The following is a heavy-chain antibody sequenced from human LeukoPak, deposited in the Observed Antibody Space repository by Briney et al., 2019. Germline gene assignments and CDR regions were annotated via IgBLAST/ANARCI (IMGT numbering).Heavy chain of an antibody. J-gene: IGHJ6*03. CDR2: IIPIFGTA. V-gene: IGHV1-69*13. Sequence: SVKVSCKASGGTFSSYAISWVRQAPGQGLEWVGGIIPIFGTANYAQKFQGRVTITADESTSTAYMELSRLRSEDTAVYYCASHDVDTNYYYYMDVWGKGTTVTVSS. CDR3: ASHDVDTNYYYYMDV. D-gene: IGHD5-18*01. CDR1: GGTFSSYA.